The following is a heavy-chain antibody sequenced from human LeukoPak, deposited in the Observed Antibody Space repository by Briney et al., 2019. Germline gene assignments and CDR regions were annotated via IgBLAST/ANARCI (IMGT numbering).Heavy chain of an antibody. CDR1: GHTFTGYY. Sequence: ASVKVSCKASGHTFTGYYMHWVRQAPGQGLEWMGWINPNSGGTNYAQKFQGRVTMTRDTSISTAYMELSRLRSDDTAVYYCAPYLEPHDAFDIWGQGTMVTVSS. CDR2: INPNSGGT. J-gene: IGHJ3*02. CDR3: APYLEPHDAFDI. V-gene: IGHV1-2*02. D-gene: IGHD1-20*01.